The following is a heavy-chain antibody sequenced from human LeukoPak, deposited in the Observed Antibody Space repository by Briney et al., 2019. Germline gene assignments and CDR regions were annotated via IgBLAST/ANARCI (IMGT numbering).Heavy chain of an antibody. Sequence: TGGSLRLSCVFSGFTFSNYWMKWVRQAPGKGLEWVASINEDGSGKYSMDSVKDRVTISRDNAKSSLDLQINSLTVEDTAIYYCVRDDGDVWGKGTTVTVSS. J-gene: IGHJ6*04. CDR1: GFTFSNYW. CDR3: VRDDGDV. CDR2: INEDGSGK. V-gene: IGHV3-7*01.